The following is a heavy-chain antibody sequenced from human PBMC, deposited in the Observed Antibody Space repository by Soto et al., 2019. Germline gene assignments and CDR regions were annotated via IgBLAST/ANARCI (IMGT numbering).Heavy chain of an antibody. CDR3: ARHESYSNYGYYYGMDF. Sequence: ESLKISPKGSVYRFTSYCISWVRQMPGEGLGVMGGFDPSDSYTNYSPSFQGHVTVAADKSISTAYLEWSSLKASETAMYYCARHESYSNYGYYYGMDFWGQATTVTVSS. CDR1: VYRFTSYC. CDR2: FDPSDSYT. J-gene: IGHJ6*02. V-gene: IGHV5-10-1*01. D-gene: IGHD4-4*01.